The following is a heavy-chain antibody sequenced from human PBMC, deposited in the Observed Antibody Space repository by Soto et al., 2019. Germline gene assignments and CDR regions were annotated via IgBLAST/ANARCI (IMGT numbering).Heavy chain of an antibody. Sequence: ASVKVSCKASGYTFTRYGISWVRQAPGQGLEWMGWISAYNGNTNYAQKLQGRVTMTTDTSTSTAYMELSSLRSEDTAVYYCARNRGYYYYYGMDVWGQGTTVTVSS. V-gene: IGHV1-18*01. D-gene: IGHD2-21*01. CDR2: ISAYNGNT. CDR3: ARNRGYYYYYGMDV. J-gene: IGHJ6*02. CDR1: GYTFTRYG.